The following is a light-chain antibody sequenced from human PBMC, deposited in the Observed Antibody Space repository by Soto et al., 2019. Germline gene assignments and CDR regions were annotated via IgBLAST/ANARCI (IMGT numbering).Light chain of an antibody. Sequence: IQMTQSPSSLSASVGYRVTITCRASQSISSYLNWYQQKPGKAPKLLIYAASSLQSGVPSRFSGSGSGTDFTLTISSLQPEDFATYYCQQSYSNPPTFGHGT. CDR3: QQSYSNPPT. J-gene: IGKJ1*01. CDR1: QSISSY. V-gene: IGKV1-39*01. CDR2: AAS.